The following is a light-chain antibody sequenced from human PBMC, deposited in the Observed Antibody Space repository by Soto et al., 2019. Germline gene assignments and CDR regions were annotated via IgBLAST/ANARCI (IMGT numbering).Light chain of an antibody. Sequence: EIVLSQSPPALSLYPGERATLSCRASQSVSSNLAWFQQKPGQAPRLLIYGASTRATGIPARFSGSGSGTEFTLTISSLQSEDFAVYYCQQYNNWPRTFGQGTNVDI. J-gene: IGKJ1*01. CDR2: GAS. CDR3: QQYNNWPRT. CDR1: QSVSSN. V-gene: IGKV3-15*01.